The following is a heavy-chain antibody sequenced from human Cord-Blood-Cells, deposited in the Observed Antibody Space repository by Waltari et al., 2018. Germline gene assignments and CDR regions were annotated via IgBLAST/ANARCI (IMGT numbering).Heavy chain of an antibody. CDR2: ISSSGSTI. J-gene: IGHJ4*02. D-gene: IGHD6-13*01. CDR3: ARISSWWDFDY. Sequence: VQLVESGGGLVQPGGSRRLSCAASGFTFSSYELDWVRQAPGKGLGWVSYISSSGSTIYYADSVKGRFTISRDNAKNSLYLQMNSLRAEDTAVYYCARISSWWDFDYWGQGTLVTVSS. CDR1: GFTFSSYE. V-gene: IGHV3-48*03.